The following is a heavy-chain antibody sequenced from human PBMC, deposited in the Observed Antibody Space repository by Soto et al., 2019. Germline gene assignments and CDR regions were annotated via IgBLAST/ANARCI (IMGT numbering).Heavy chain of an antibody. CDR1: GFAFSADA. CDR3: VRGIGDWVRSDN. V-gene: IGHV3-33*01. CDR2: LWADGSRQ. J-gene: IGHJ4*02. Sequence: QVQLVESGGGVIQPGTSLRLSCAASGFAFSADAMHWVRQAPGKGLEWVAVLWADGSRQFYLDSVKGRFSISRDNSKNTLYLQMKNLRIDETAMYFWVRGIGDWVRSDNWCQETLVSVSS. D-gene: IGHD2-21*01.